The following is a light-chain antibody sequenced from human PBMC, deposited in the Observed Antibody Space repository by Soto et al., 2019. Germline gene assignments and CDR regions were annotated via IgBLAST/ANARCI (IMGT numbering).Light chain of an antibody. J-gene: IGKJ1*01. V-gene: IGKV1-5*03. CDR3: QHYNSYAEA. CDR2: KTS. Sequence: DIQMTQSPSTLSGSGGDRVTITCRASQTISSWLAWYQQKPGKAPKLLIYKTSTLKSGVPSRFSGSGSGTEFTLPISSLQPDDFATYYCQHYNSYAEAFGQGTKVELK. CDR1: QTISSW.